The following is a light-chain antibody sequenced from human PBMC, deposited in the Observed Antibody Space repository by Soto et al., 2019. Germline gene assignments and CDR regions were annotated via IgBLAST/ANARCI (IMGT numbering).Light chain of an antibody. CDR1: SSDVGGYNY. CDR2: DVS. J-gene: IGLJ3*02. CDR3: SSYTSSSWV. Sequence: QSVLTQPASVSGSPGQSITISCTGTSSDVGGYNYVSWYQQHPGKAPKLMIYDVSNRPSGVSNRFSGSKSGNTASLTISELQAEDEADYYCSSYTSSSWVFGGGTKVTVL. V-gene: IGLV2-14*01.